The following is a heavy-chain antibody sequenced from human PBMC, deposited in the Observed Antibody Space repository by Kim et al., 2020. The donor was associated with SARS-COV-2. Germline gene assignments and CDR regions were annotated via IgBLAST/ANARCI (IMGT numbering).Heavy chain of an antibody. D-gene: IGHD2-21*02. CDR2: IKSSGDST. Sequence: GGSLRLSCAASGFTFRSHAMSWVRQAPGMGLEWVSGIKSSGDSTYYADSVKGRFTISRDNSRNTLYLQMNSLRAEDTAVYYCAKTGVTALCCNDFDMWGPGTMVTVSS. CDR1: GFTFRSHA. V-gene: IGHV3-23*01. CDR3: AKTGVTALCCNDFDM. J-gene: IGHJ3*02.